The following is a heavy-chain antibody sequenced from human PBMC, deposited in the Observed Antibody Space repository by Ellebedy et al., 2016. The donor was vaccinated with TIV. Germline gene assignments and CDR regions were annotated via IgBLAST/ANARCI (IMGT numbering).Heavy chain of an antibody. D-gene: IGHD6-19*01. CDR1: GGSISGGNW. Sequence: SETLSLTCDVSGGSISGGNWWNWVRQTPGKGLEWIGHISDRGTSDQNPSLRSRVTISVDTSKNQFSLKLTSVTAADTAVYYCARIRGSAFDYWGQGTLVTVSS. CDR2: ISDRGTS. CDR3: ARIRGSAFDY. V-gene: IGHV4-4*02. J-gene: IGHJ4*02.